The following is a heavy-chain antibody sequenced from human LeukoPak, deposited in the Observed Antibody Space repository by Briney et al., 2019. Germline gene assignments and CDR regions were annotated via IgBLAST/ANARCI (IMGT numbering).Heavy chain of an antibody. D-gene: IGHD6-19*01. Sequence: GGSLRLSCAASGFTFSSYWMSWVRQAPGKGLEWVANIKQDGSEKYYVDSVKGRFIISRDNAKNSLYLQMNSLRAEDTAVYYCARPASSGWPYDAFDIWGQGTMVTVSS. J-gene: IGHJ3*02. CDR2: IKQDGSEK. CDR3: ARPASSGWPYDAFDI. CDR1: GFTFSSYW. V-gene: IGHV3-7*01.